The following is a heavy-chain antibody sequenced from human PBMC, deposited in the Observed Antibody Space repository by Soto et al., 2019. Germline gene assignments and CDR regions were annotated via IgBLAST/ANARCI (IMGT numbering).Heavy chain of an antibody. V-gene: IGHV4-34*01. J-gene: IGHJ6*02. D-gene: IGHD2-15*01. CDR1: GGSFSGYY. CDR3: ARDKRDSAQLYCSGGSCYSDYYYGMDV. Sequence: SETLSLTCAVYGGSFSGYYWSWIRQPPGKGLEWIGEINHSGSTNYNPSLKSRVTISVDTSKNQFSLKLSSVTAADTAVYYCARDKRDSAQLYCSGGSCYSDYYYGMDVWGQGTTVTVSS. CDR2: INHSGST.